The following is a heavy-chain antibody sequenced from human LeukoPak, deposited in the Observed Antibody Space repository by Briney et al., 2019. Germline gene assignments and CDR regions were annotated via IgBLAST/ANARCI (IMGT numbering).Heavy chain of an antibody. Sequence: PGGSLRLSCAASGFTFSSYSMNWVRQAPEKGLEWVSSISSSSSYIYYADSVKGRFTISRDNAKNSLYLQMNSLRAEDTAVYYCARDASSSGGYSFDPWGQGTLVTVSS. V-gene: IGHV3-21*01. J-gene: IGHJ5*02. CDR2: ISSSSSYI. CDR1: GFTFSSYS. CDR3: ARDASSSGGYSFDP. D-gene: IGHD5-18*01.